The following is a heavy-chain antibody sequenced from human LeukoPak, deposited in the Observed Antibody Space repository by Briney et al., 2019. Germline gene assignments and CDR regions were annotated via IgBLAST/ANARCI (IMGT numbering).Heavy chain of an antibody. CDR1: GYTFTGYY. CDR3: AREGKRITMVRGATRGAFDI. Sequence: ASVKVSCKASGYTFTGYYMHWVRQAPGQGLEWMGWINPNSGGTNYAQKFQGRVTTTRDTSISTAYMELSRLRSDDTAVYYCAREGKRITMVRGATRGAFDIWGQGTMVTVSS. D-gene: IGHD3-10*01. CDR2: INPNSGGT. J-gene: IGHJ3*02. V-gene: IGHV1-2*02.